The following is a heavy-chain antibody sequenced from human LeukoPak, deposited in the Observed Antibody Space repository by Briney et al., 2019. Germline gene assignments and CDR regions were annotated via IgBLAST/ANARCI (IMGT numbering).Heavy chain of an antibody. Sequence: GGSLRLSCAASCFIFSDYYMSWIRQAPGKGLEWVSYISGSNVYTKYADSVKGRFTISRDNANKSLFLQMNSLRADDTAVYFCARAPSTGLGAYAYFDYWGQGSLVTVSS. CDR1: CFIFSDYY. CDR2: ISGSNVYT. V-gene: IGHV3-11*05. CDR3: ARAPSTGLGAYAYFDY. J-gene: IGHJ4*02. D-gene: IGHD2-8*02.